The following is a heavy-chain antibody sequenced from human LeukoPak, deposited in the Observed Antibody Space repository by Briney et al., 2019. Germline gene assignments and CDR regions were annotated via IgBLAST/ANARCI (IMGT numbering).Heavy chain of an antibody. CDR3: ARGMGRFCTSSSCYLSFVY. Sequence: SETLSLTCNVSGSSISNGFFWAWIRQSPGKGLEWIGSIQNGGDSYYNPSLKSRTTMSVDTSKNQFSLKLTSVTAADTAVFYCARGMGRFCTSSSCYLSFVYWGQGTLVTVSS. D-gene: IGHD2-2*01. V-gene: IGHV4-38-2*02. CDR2: IQNGGDS. CDR1: GSSISNGFF. J-gene: IGHJ4*02.